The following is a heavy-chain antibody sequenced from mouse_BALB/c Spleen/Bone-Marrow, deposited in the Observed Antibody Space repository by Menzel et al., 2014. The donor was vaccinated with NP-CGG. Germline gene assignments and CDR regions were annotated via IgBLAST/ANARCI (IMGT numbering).Heavy chain of an antibody. CDR2: ILPGSDST. CDR3: ARDSSDYLAWFAY. Sequence: VKLMESGAELMKPGASVKISCKATGYTFSSYWIEWVKQRPGHGLKWIGEILPGSDSTNYNENFKGKATFTADTSSNTAYMQLNSLTSEDSAVYFCARDSSDYLAWFAYWGHGTLVTVSA. V-gene: IGHV1-9*01. J-gene: IGHJ3*01. D-gene: IGHD3-2*01. CDR1: GYTFSSYW.